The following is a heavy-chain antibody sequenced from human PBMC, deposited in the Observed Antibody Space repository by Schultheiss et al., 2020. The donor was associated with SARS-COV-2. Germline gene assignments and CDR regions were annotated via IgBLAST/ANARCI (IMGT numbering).Heavy chain of an antibody. Sequence: LRLSCTVSGGSISSGDYYWSWIRQPPGKGLECIGYIDYSGSTNYNPSLKSRVTISVDTSKNQFSLKLSSVTAADTAVYYCARVWRAMGYYYGMDVWGQGTTVTVSS. CDR1: GGSISSGDYY. D-gene: IGHD1-1*01. CDR2: IDYSGST. J-gene: IGHJ6*02. CDR3: ARVWRAMGYYYGMDV. V-gene: IGHV4-30-4*01.